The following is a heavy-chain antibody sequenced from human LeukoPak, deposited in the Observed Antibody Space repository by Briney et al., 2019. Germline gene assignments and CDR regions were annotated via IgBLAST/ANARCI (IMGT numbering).Heavy chain of an antibody. J-gene: IGHJ4*02. V-gene: IGHV3-74*01. CDR1: GFTFSSYW. D-gene: IGHD6-13*01. CDR3: ARDGYSSSLNY. CDR2: ISGDGSIT. Sequence: PGGSLRLSCAASGFTFSSYWMHWVRQAPGMGLVWVSRISGDGSITWYADSVKGRFTISRDIAKSTLYLQMNSLRAEDTAVYYCARDGYSSSLNYWGQGTLVTVSS.